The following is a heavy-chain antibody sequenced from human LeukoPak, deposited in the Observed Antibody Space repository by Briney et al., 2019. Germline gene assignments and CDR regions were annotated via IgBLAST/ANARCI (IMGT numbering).Heavy chain of an antibody. D-gene: IGHD3-22*01. CDR2: IWYDGSNK. J-gene: IGHJ4*02. V-gene: IGHV3-33*01. CDR1: VFTSSSYG. CDR3: VRYFYDSSGYSAPGDY. Sequence: GRSLRLSRAASVFTSSSYGMHWVREAPSKGLEWGAVIWYDGSNKYYTDSLKGRLTISRDNSKNTLYRQMNSLRAEDTAVYYGVRYFYDSSGYSAPGDYWGQGTLVTVSS.